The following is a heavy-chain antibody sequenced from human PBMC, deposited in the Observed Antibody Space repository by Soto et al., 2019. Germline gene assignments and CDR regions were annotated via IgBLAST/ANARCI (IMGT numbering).Heavy chain of an antibody. D-gene: IGHD2-21*01. Sequence: EVQLVESGGGLVQPGGSLRLSCAASGFTVSSNYMSWVRQAPGKGLEWVSVIYSGGSTYYADSVKGRFTISRDNSKNTLHLQMNSLRAEDTAVYYCARDKPGIPQFDPWGQGTLVTVSS. CDR1: GFTVSSNY. CDR3: ARDKPGIPQFDP. CDR2: IYSGGST. J-gene: IGHJ5*02. V-gene: IGHV3-66*01.